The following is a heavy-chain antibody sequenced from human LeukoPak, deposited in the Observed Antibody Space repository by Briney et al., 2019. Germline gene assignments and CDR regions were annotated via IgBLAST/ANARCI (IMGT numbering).Heavy chain of an antibody. J-gene: IGHJ4*02. Sequence: GGSLRLSCAASGFTFNTYGMHWVRQAPDKGLEWVAFIRYDGADKYYADSVKGRFTISRDNSKNTLYLQMNSLRVEDSAVYYCAKVLSKGGGYYLTDFWGQETLVTVSS. CDR2: IRYDGADK. CDR1: GFTFNTYG. V-gene: IGHV3-30*02. D-gene: IGHD3-22*01. CDR3: AKVLSKGGGYYLTDF.